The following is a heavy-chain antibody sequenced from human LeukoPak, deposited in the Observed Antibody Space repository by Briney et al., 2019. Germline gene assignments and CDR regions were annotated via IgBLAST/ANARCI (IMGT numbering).Heavy chain of an antibody. J-gene: IGHJ1*01. CDR1: GGTFSNYA. V-gene: IGHV1-69*13. CDR2: IIPIVGTA. D-gene: IGHD6-19*01. Sequence: ASVKVSFKASGGTFSNYAISWVRQAPGQGLEWMGAIIPIVGTANYAQKFQGRVTITADESTSTAYMELSSLRSEDTAVYYCARILSSSWYEYFHHWGQGTLVTVSS. CDR3: ARILSSSWYEYFHH.